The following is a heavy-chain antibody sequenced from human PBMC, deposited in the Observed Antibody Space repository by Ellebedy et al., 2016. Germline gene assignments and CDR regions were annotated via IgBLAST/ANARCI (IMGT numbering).Heavy chain of an antibody. D-gene: IGHD3-22*01. CDR2: IKQDGSEK. CDR3: ARDVDDSSGYYDY. Sequence: GGSLRLXXAASGFTFSSYWMSWVRQAPGKGLEWVANIKQDGSEKYYVDSVKGRFTISRDNAKNSLYLQMNSLRAEDTAVYYCARDVDDSSGYYDYWGQGTLVTVSS. J-gene: IGHJ4*02. V-gene: IGHV3-7*04. CDR1: GFTFSSYW.